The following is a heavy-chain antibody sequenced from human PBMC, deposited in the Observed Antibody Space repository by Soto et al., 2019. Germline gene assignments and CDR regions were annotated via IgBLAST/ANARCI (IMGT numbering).Heavy chain of an antibody. Sequence: QITLKESGPTLVKPTQTLTLTCTFSGFSLSTSGVGVGWIRQPPGKALEWLALIYWDDDKRYSPSLKSRLTITKDTSKNQVVLTMTNMDPVDTATYYCAHRRPEQLGGDYFDYWGQGTLVTVSS. CDR3: AHRRPEQLGGDYFDY. J-gene: IGHJ4*02. V-gene: IGHV2-5*02. CDR2: IYWDDDK. D-gene: IGHD6-13*01. CDR1: GFSLSTSGVG.